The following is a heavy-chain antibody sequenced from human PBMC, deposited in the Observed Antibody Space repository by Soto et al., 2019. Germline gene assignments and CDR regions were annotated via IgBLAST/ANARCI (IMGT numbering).Heavy chain of an antibody. CDR3: VRHSGYSSSWGEFDP. CDR1: GGSIGRSSYY. D-gene: IGHD5-18*01. V-gene: IGHV4-39*01. J-gene: IGHJ5*02. CDR2: IYYTGSTT. Sequence: SETLSLTCNVSGGSIGRSSYYWAWNRQSPWKGLEWIGSIYYTGSTTYYNPSLKSRVTISVDRAKNQFSLKLTSVTAADTAMYYCVRHSGYSSSWGEFDPWGQGXLVTVYS.